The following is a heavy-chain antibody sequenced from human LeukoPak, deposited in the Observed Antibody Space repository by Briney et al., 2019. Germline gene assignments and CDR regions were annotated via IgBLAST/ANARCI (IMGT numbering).Heavy chain of an antibody. CDR2: INPSGGGA. Sequence: ASVKVSCKASGYTFTNHYMHWVRQAPGQGLEWMGIINPSGGGASYAQKFQGRVTMTRNTSTSTAYMELSSLRSEDTAVYYCARGRGGSGGRNWFDPWGQGTLVTVSS. D-gene: IGHD2-15*01. CDR3: ARGRGGSGGRNWFDP. J-gene: IGHJ5*02. CDR1: GYTFTNHY. V-gene: IGHV1-46*01.